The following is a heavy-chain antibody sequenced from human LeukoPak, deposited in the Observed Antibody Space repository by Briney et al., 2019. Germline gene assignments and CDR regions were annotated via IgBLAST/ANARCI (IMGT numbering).Heavy chain of an antibody. V-gene: IGHV4-4*09. CDR3: ARLMSHDAFDI. J-gene: IGHJ3*02. CDR1: GGSISSYY. CDR2: IYTSGST. Sequence: ASETLSLTCTVSGGSISSYYWSWIRQPPGKGLVWIGYIYTSGSTNYNPSLKSRVTISVDTSKNQFSLKLSSVTAADTAVYYCARLMSHDAFDIWGQGTMVTVSS.